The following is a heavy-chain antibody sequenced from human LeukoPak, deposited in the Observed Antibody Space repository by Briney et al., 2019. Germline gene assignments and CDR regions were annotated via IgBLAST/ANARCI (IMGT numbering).Heavy chain of an antibody. J-gene: IGHJ4*02. D-gene: IGHD6-25*01. CDR2: IYYSGST. V-gene: IGHV4-59*08. CDR1: GGSITSYY. CDR3: ARRSYSSGFYYFDY. Sequence: PSETLSLTCTVSGGSITSYYWSWIRQSPGKGLEWIGYIYYSGSTNYNPSLKSRVTISVDTSKNQFSLKLSSVTAADPAVYYCARRSYSSGFYYFDYWGQGTLVTVSS.